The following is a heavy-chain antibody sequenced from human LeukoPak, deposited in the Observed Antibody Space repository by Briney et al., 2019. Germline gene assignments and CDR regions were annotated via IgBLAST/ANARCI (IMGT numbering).Heavy chain of an antibody. CDR2: INHSGST. CDR3: AREVLRYFDWLLPQPTNFDY. Sequence: SETLSLTCAVYGGSFSGYYWSWIRQPPGKGLEWIGEINHSGSTNYNPSLKSRVTISVDTSKNQFSLKLSSVTAADTAVYYCAREVLRYFDWLLPQPTNFDYWGQGTLVTVSS. V-gene: IGHV4-34*01. D-gene: IGHD3-9*01. J-gene: IGHJ4*02. CDR1: GGSFSGYY.